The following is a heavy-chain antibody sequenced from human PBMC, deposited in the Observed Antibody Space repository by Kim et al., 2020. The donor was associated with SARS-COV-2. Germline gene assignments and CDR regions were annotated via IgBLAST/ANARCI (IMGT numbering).Heavy chain of an antibody. Sequence: SETLSLTCTVSGGSISSSSYYWGWIRQPPGKGLEWIGSIYYSGSTYYNPSLKSRVTISVDTSKNQFSLKLSSVTAADTAVYYCARVIADYDFWSGYYNWFDPWGQGTLVTVSS. V-gene: IGHV4-39*07. D-gene: IGHD3-3*01. CDR1: GGSISSSSYY. CDR3: ARVIADYDFWSGYYNWFDP. J-gene: IGHJ5*02. CDR2: IYYSGST.